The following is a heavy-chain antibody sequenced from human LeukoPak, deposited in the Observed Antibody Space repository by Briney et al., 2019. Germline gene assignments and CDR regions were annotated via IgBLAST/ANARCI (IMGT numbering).Heavy chain of an antibody. D-gene: IGHD6-6*01. J-gene: IGHJ5*02. CDR2: IYTSGSI. CDR3: ARGEYSSSSGGLIDWFDP. V-gene: IGHV4-61*02. Sequence: SETLSLTCTVSGGSISSGRYYWTWIRQPAGKGLEWIGRIYTSGSINYNPSLKSRVTISVDTSKNQFSLKLSSVTAADTAVYYCARGEYSSSSGGLIDWFDPWGQGTLVSVSS. CDR1: GGSISSGRYY.